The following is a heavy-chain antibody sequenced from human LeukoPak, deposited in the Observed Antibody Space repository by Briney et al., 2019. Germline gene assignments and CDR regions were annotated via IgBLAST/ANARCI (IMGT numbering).Heavy chain of an antibody. CDR2: ISGSGGST. D-gene: IGHD7-27*01. CDR3: ASGRKLGSDAFDI. Sequence: GGSLRLSCAASGFTFSSYAMSWVRQAPGKGLEWVSAISGSGGSTYYADSVKGRFTISRDNAKNSLYLQMNSLRAEDMALYYCASGRKLGSDAFDIWGQGTMVTVSS. J-gene: IGHJ3*02. CDR1: GFTFSSYA. V-gene: IGHV3-23*01.